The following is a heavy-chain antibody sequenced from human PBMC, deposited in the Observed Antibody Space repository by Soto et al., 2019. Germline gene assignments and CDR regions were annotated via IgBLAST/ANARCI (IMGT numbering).Heavy chain of an antibody. Sequence: QVHRVQSGAEVKKPGASVKVSCQGSGYAFTTYGITWVRQAPGQGLEWMGWISAHNGNTNYAQELQGRVTVTRDTSTSTAYMELRSLRHDDTAVYYCARGRYGDYWGQGALVTVSS. CDR3: ARGRYGDY. J-gene: IGHJ4*02. V-gene: IGHV1-18*01. D-gene: IGHD1-1*01. CDR2: ISAHNGNT. CDR1: GYAFTTYG.